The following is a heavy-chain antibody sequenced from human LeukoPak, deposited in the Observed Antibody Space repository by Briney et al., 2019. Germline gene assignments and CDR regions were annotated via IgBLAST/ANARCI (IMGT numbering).Heavy chain of an antibody. V-gene: IGHV4-59*01. Sequence: SETLSLTCTVSGGSISSYYWSWIRQPPGKGLEWIGYIYYSGSTNYNPSLKSRVTISVDTSKNQFSLKLSSVTAADTAVYYCARVGGRAPFDPWGQGTLVTVSS. CDR3: ARVGGRAPFDP. CDR1: GGSISSYY. J-gene: IGHJ5*02. CDR2: IYYSGST. D-gene: IGHD3-16*01.